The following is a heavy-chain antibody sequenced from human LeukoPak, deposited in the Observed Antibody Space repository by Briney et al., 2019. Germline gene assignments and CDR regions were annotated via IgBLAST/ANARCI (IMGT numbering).Heavy chain of an antibody. Sequence: SETLPLTCTVSGGSIGSSSYYWGWIRQPPGKGLEWIGSIYYSGSTYYNPSLKSRVTISVDTSKNQFSLKLSSVTAADTAVYYCAREAVDRQQLADYWGQGTLVTVSS. CDR3: AREAVDRQQLADY. CDR1: GGSIGSSSYY. J-gene: IGHJ4*02. D-gene: IGHD6-13*01. CDR2: IYYSGST. V-gene: IGHV4-39*07.